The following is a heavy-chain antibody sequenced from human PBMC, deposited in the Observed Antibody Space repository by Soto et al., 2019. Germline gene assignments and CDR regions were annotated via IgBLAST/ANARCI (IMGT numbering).Heavy chain of an antibody. Sequence: ASVTVSCKASGYTFTSYGIIWVRQAPGQGLEWMGWISAYNGNTNYAQKLQGRVTMTTDTSTSTAYMELRSLRSDDTAVYYCARDFEVSPPSEAHFDYWGQGTLVTVSS. CDR3: ARDFEVSPPSEAHFDY. CDR1: GYTFTSYG. CDR2: ISAYNGNT. D-gene: IGHD3-3*01. J-gene: IGHJ4*02. V-gene: IGHV1-18*01.